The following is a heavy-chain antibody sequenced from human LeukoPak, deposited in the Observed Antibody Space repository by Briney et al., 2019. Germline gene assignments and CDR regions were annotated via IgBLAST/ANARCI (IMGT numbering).Heavy chain of an antibody. Sequence: ASVKVSCKASGYTFTGYYMHWVRQAPGQGLEWMGWINPNSGGTNYAQKFQGRVTMTRDTSISTAYMELSRLRSDDTAVHYCARGSCYYYGMDVWGQGTTVTVSS. CDR3: ARGSCYYYGMDV. V-gene: IGHV1-2*02. CDR1: GYTFTGYY. CDR2: INPNSGGT. J-gene: IGHJ6*02.